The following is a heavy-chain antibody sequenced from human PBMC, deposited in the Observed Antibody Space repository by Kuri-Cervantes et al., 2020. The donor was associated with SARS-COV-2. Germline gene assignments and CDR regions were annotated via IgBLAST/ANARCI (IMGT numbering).Heavy chain of an antibody. CDR2: INSDGSST. CDR3: VRDGDHWNFDY. CDR1: GFTFSSYW. Sequence: ESLKLSCAASGFTFSSYWMHWVRQAPGKGLVWVSRINSDGSSTSYADSVKGRFTLSRDNAKNMLFLQMNSLRAEDTAVYYCVRDGDHWNFDYWGQGTLVTVSS. D-gene: IGHD1-1*01. V-gene: IGHV3-74*01. J-gene: IGHJ4*02.